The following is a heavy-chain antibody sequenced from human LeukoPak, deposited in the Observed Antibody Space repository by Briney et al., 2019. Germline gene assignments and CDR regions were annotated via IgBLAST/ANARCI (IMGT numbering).Heavy chain of an antibody. Sequence: NAGGSLRLSCAASGFTFSSYSMNWVRQAPGKGLEWVSSISSSSSYIYYADSVKGRFTISRDNAKNSLYLQMNSLRAEDTAVYYCARDLDSVYRRVFDIWGQGTMVTVSS. D-gene: IGHD3-9*01. CDR1: GFTFSSYS. J-gene: IGHJ3*02. CDR2: ISSSSSYI. V-gene: IGHV3-21*01. CDR3: ARDLDSVYRRVFDI.